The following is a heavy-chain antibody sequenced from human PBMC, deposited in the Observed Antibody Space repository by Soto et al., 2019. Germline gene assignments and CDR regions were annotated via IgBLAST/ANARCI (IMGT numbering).Heavy chain of an antibody. CDR1: GFTFSSYT. CDR2: IRHDGSNT. V-gene: IGHV3-30-3*01. Sequence: QVQLVESGGGVVQPGTSLRLSCEASGFTFSSYTMLWVRQAPGKGLEWVTVIRHDGSNTYYADSVKGRFTISRDNFKNTVYMQMNSLRVEDTAVYYCVRDSWGSDYWGQGTLVTVSS. CDR3: VRDSWGSDY. J-gene: IGHJ4*02. D-gene: IGHD3-16*01.